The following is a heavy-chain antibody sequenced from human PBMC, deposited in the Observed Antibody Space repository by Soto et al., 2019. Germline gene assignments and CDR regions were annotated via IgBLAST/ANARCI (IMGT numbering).Heavy chain of an antibody. CDR2: MSNDGSDK. CDR1: GFTFSGHG. Sequence: GGSLRLSCAASGFTFSGHGMHWVRRAPGKGLDWVAVMSNDGSDKNYADSVKGRFTISRDNSENTLFLQMNSLRPEDTAVYYCARGSSGGSISFRIDHWGQVPLVTVSP. D-gene: IGHD2-15*01. J-gene: IGHJ4*02. V-gene: IGHV3-30*03. CDR3: ARGSSGGSISFRIDH.